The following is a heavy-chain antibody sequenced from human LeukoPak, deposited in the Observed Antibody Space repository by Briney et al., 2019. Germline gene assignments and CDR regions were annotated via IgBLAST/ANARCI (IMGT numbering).Heavy chain of an antibody. Sequence: GTSVKVSCKASGITFTSSAVQWVRQARGQRLEWIGWIVVGSGNTNYAQKFQERVTITRDMSTSTAYMELSSLRSEDTAVYYCAASVVTMVRGALDYWGQGTLVTVSS. D-gene: IGHD3-10*01. V-gene: IGHV1-58*01. J-gene: IGHJ4*02. CDR1: GITFTSSA. CDR3: AASVVTMVRGALDY. CDR2: IVVGSGNT.